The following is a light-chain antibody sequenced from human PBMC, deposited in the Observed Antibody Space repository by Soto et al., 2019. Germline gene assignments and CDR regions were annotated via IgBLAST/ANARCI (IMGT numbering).Light chain of an antibody. CDR2: GNS. CDR3: QSYNSSSVV. CDR1: SSNIGAGYD. Sequence: QSVLTQPPSVSGAPGQRVTISCTGSSSNIGAGYDVHWYQQLPGTAPKLLIYGNSNRPSGVPDRFSGSKSGTSASLSITGLQAEDEADYCCQSYNSSSVVFGGGTKLTVL. J-gene: IGLJ2*01. V-gene: IGLV1-40*01.